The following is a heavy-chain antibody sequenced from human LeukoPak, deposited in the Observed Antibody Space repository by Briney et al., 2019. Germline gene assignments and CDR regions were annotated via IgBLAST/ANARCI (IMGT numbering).Heavy chain of an antibody. CDR3: AREDYDSSGYFY. Sequence: GGSLRLSCAASGFTFSSYWMHWVRQAPGKGLEWVSYISSRGTTIYYADSVKGRFTISRDNAKNSLFLQMNSLRAEDTAVYYCAREDYDSSGYFYWGQGTLVTVSS. CDR2: ISSRGTTI. J-gene: IGHJ4*02. V-gene: IGHV3-48*04. CDR1: GFTFSSYW. D-gene: IGHD3-22*01.